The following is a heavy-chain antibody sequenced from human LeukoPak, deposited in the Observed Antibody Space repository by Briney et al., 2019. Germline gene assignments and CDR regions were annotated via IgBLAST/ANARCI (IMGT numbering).Heavy chain of an antibody. J-gene: IGHJ3*02. D-gene: IGHD6-13*01. CDR1: GYTFTSYA. CDR3: ARDTFPLIAAAGFDAFDI. Sequence: ASVKVSCKASGYTFTSYAMNWVRQTPGQGLEWMGWINTNTGNPTYAQGFTGRFVFSLDTSVSTAYLQISSLKAEDTAVYYCARDTFPLIAAAGFDAFDIWGQGTMVTVSS. V-gene: IGHV7-4-1*02. CDR2: INTNTGNP.